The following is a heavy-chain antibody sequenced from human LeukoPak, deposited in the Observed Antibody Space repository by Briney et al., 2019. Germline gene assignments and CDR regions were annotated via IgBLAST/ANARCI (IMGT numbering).Heavy chain of an antibody. CDR1: GFAFSSFS. Sequence: GGSLRLSCAASGFAFSSFSMYWVRQAPGKGLEWVAGIFGSGGSPHYADPVKGRFTISRDNSRNTVYLQINSLRAEDTAVYYCGKTTVGYSSGQKPAWPVDYWGQGTLVTVSS. D-gene: IGHD5-18*01. J-gene: IGHJ4*02. CDR3: GKTTVGYSSGQKPAWPVDY. CDR2: IFGSGGSP. V-gene: IGHV3-23*01.